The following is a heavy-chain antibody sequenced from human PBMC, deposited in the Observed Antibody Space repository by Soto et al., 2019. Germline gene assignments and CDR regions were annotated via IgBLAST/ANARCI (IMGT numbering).Heavy chain of an antibody. CDR2: IYYSGST. V-gene: IGHV4-39*01. Sequence: SETLSLTCTVSGGSISSSSYYWGWIRQPPGKGLEWIGSIYYSGSTYYNPSLKSRVTISVDTSKNQFSLKLSSVTAADTAVYYCARRRVEYSSSGPEIYYYGMDVWGQGTTVTVSS. D-gene: IGHD6-6*01. J-gene: IGHJ6*02. CDR1: GGSISSSSYY. CDR3: ARRRVEYSSSGPEIYYYGMDV.